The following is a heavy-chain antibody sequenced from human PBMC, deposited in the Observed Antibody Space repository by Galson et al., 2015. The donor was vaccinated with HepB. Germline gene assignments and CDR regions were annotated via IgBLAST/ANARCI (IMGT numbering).Heavy chain of an antibody. J-gene: IGHJ6*02. CDR3: ASVAYSNSQVRYYYGMDV. D-gene: IGHD4-11*01. CDR1: GGTFSSYA. CDR2: IIPIFGTA. Sequence: SVKVSCKASGGTFSSYAISWVRQAPGQGLEWMGGIIPIFGTANYAQKFQGRVTITADESTSTAYMELSSLRSEDTAVYYCASVAYSNSQVRYYYGMDVWGQGTTVTVSS. V-gene: IGHV1-69*13.